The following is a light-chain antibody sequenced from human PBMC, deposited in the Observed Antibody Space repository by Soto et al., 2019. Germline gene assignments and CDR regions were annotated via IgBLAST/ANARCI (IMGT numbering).Light chain of an antibody. CDR1: QGFSNS. Sequence: DIQMTQSPSSLTASIGDRVTISCRASQGFSNSLAWYQQKPGKVPTLLIYGASILQSGVPSRLSGSGSGTEFTLTIMCLQPEDVATYFCQKYDSAPLTFGGGTTVDIK. CDR2: GAS. V-gene: IGKV1-27*01. J-gene: IGKJ4*01. CDR3: QKYDSAPLT.